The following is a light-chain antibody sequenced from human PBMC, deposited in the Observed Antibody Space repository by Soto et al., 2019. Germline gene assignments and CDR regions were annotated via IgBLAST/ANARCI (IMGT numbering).Light chain of an antibody. J-gene: IGKJ1*01. CDR1: QGISRW. CDR2: EAS. V-gene: IGKV1-5*01. CDR3: QQSDSKSWT. Sequence: DIQMTQSPSTLSASVGDRVTITCRASQGISRWLAWYQQKPGRAPKLLIYEASILESGVPSRFSGSGSGTEFTLTISSLRPSDFATYYCQQSDSKSWTFGQGTRVEIK.